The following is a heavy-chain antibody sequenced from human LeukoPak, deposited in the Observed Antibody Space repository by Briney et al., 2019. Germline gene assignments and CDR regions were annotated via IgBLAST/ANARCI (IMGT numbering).Heavy chain of an antibody. Sequence: AASVKVSCKASGYTFTGYYMHWVRQAPGQGLEWMRWINPNSGGTNYAQKFQGRVTMTRDTSISTAYMELSRLRSDDTAVYYCARDGGYYDSSGYLDYWGQGTLVTVSS. CDR2: INPNSGGT. CDR3: ARDGGYYDSSGYLDY. D-gene: IGHD3-22*01. CDR1: GYTFTGYY. J-gene: IGHJ4*02. V-gene: IGHV1-2*02.